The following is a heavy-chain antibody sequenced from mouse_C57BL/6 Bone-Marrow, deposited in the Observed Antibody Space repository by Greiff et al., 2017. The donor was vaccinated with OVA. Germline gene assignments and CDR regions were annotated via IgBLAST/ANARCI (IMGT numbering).Heavy chain of an antibody. V-gene: IGHV1-69*01. CDR2: IDPSDSYT. CDR3: ARTRFYFDY. CDR1: GYTFTSYW. Sequence: QVQLQQSGAELVMPGASVKLSCKASGYTFTSYWMHWVKQRPGQGLEWIGEIDPSDSYTNYNQKFKGKSTLTVDKSSSTAYMQRSSLTSEDSAVYYCARTRFYFDYWGQGTTLTVSS. J-gene: IGHJ2*01.